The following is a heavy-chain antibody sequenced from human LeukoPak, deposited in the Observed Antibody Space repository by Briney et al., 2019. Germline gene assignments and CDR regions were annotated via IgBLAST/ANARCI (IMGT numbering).Heavy chain of an antibody. CDR3: ARVGDDYSNFYYYYYMDV. CDR2: ISAYNGNT. V-gene: IGHV1-18*01. CDR1: GYTFTSYG. Sequence: ASVKVSCKASGYTFTSYGISWVRQAPGQGLEWMGWISAYNGNTNYAQKLQGRVTMTTDTSTSTASMELRSLRSDDTAVYYCARVGDDYSNFYYYYYMDVWGKGTTVTVSS. J-gene: IGHJ6*03. D-gene: IGHD4-11*01.